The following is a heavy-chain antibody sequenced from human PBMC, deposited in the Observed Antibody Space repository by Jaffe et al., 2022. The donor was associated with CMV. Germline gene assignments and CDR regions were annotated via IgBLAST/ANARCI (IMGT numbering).Heavy chain of an antibody. J-gene: IGHJ6*03. Sequence: EVQLVQSGAEVKKPGESLKISCKGSGYSFTSYWIGWVRQMPGKGLEWMGIIYPGDSDTRYSPSFQGQVTISADKSISTAYLQWSSLKASDTAMYYCARLNTHEALVGAPTYYYYYYMDVWGKGTTVTVSS. D-gene: IGHD1-26*01. CDR2: IYPGDSDT. V-gene: IGHV5-51*01. CDR3: ARLNTHEALVGAPTYYYYYYMDV. CDR1: GYSFTSYW.